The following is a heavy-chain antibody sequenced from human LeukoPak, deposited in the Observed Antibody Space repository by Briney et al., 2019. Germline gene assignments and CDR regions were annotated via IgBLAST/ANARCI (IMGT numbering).Heavy chain of an antibody. Sequence: GGSLRLSCAASGFTFSSYAMSWVSQAPGKGLEWVSAISGSGGSTYYADSVKGRFTISRDNSKNTLYLQMNSLRAEDTAVYYCATRRGIGWFDPWGQGTLVTVSS. CDR1: GFTFSSYA. D-gene: IGHD3-16*01. CDR2: ISGSGGST. V-gene: IGHV3-23*01. J-gene: IGHJ5*02. CDR3: ATRRGIGWFDP.